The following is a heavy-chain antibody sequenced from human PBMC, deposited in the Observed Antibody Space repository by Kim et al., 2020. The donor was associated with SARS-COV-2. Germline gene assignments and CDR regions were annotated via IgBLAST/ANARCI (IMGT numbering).Heavy chain of an antibody. J-gene: IGHJ4*02. V-gene: IGHV4-59*09. CDR3: ARGNLMTTSFDY. D-gene: IGHD4-4*01. Sequence: YNPSLKSRVTISVDTSKNQFSLKLSSVTAADTAVYYCARGNLMTTSFDYWGQGTLVTVSS.